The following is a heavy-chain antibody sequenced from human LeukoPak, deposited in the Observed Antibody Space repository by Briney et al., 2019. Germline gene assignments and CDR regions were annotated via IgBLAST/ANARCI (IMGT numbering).Heavy chain of an antibody. J-gene: IGHJ5*02. Sequence: ASVKVSCKASGFTFTSSAVQWVRQARGQRLEWIGWIVVGSGNTNYAQKFQERVTITRDMSTSTAYMELSSLRPEDTAVYYCAAVKSGSGTGVWFDPWGQGTLVTVPS. CDR2: IVVGSGNT. V-gene: IGHV1-58*01. D-gene: IGHD3-10*01. CDR1: GFTFTSSA. CDR3: AAVKSGSGTGVWFDP.